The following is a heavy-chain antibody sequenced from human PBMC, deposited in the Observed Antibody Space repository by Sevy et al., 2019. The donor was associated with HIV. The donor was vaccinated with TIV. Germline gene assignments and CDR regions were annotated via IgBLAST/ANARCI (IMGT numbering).Heavy chain of an antibody. Sequence: GGSLRLSCATSGFTFSDYSLNWVRQAPGKGLEWVSAIGRSTGYTTYADSVRGRFIISRDNAKNSVYLQMSSLGVEDTAVYYCARDSGTYYYASGRGRNYYSGMDAWGQGTTVTVSS. CDR2: IGRSTGYT. V-gene: IGHV3-21*01. CDR1: GFTFSDYS. CDR3: ARDSGTYYYASGRGRNYYSGMDA. D-gene: IGHD3-10*01. J-gene: IGHJ6*02.